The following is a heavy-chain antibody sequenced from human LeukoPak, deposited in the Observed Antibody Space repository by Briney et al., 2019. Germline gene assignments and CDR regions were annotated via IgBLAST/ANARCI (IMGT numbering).Heavy chain of an antibody. CDR1: GFTFSSYW. Sequence: GGSLRLSCAASGFTFSSYWMHWVRQAPGKGLVWVSRINSDGSSTSYADSVKGRFTISRDNAKNTLYLQMNSLRAEDTAVYYCARDGVYGSGNHYYYYMDVWGKGTTVTISS. D-gene: IGHD3-10*01. J-gene: IGHJ6*03. CDR2: INSDGSST. V-gene: IGHV3-74*01. CDR3: ARDGVYGSGNHYYYYMDV.